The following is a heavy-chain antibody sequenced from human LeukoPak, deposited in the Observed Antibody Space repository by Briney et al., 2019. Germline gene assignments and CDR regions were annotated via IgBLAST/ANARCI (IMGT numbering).Heavy chain of an antibody. J-gene: IGHJ4*02. CDR1: GGTFSSYA. Sequence: SVKVSCKASGGTFSSYAISWVRQAPGQGLEWVGGIIPIFGTANYAQKFQGRVTITADESTSTAYMELSSLRSEDTAVYYCARGEDSNFWSGSFDYWGQGTLVTVSS. CDR2: IIPIFGTA. V-gene: IGHV1-69*13. D-gene: IGHD3-3*01. CDR3: ARGEDSNFWSGSFDY.